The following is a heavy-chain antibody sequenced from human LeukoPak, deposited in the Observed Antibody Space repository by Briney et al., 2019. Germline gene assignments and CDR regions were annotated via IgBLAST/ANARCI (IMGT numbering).Heavy chain of an antibody. CDR1: GSTFSSYS. CDR3: ARVQTIWSGYSSYYYYYYMDV. V-gene: IGHV3-48*04. CDR2: INGGGRTI. Sequence: GGSLRLSCAASGSTFSSYSMNWVRQAPGKGLEWVAYINGGGRTIFYGDSVKGRFTISRDNAKNSLYLQMNSLRAEDTAVYYCARVQTIWSGYSSYYYYYYMDVWGKGTTVTVSS. D-gene: IGHD3-3*01. J-gene: IGHJ6*03.